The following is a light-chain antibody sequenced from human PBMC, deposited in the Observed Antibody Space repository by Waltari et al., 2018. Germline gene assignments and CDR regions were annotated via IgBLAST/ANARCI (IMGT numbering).Light chain of an antibody. CDR3: QQYNNWPLT. J-gene: IGKJ4*01. V-gene: IGKV3-15*01. Sequence: DTVMTQSPATLSVSPGERAALSCRASQSVSRNLAWYQQKPGQAPRLLIYGASTRATGLPERFSGSGSGTEFTLTISSLQSEDFAVYYCQQYNNWPLTFGGGTKVEIK. CDR2: GAS. CDR1: QSVSRN.